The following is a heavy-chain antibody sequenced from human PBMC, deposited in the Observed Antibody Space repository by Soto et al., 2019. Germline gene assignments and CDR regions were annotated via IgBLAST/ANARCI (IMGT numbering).Heavy chain of an antibody. CDR3: ARTYCSSASCYGLYYFGMDV. V-gene: IGHV4-61*01. Sequence: SETLSLTCTVSSGSVSSHNYYWSWIRQPQGKGLEWIGYVYYSGSTYSNPSLKSQVTISVDTSKNPFSLKLRSVTAADTAVYYCARTYCSSASCYGLYYFGMDVWGQGTTVTVSS. CDR1: SGSVSSHNYY. D-gene: IGHD2-2*01. J-gene: IGHJ6*02. CDR2: VYYSGST.